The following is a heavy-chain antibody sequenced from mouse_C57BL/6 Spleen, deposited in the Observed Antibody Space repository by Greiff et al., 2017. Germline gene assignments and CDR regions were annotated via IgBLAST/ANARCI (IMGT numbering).Heavy chain of an antibody. CDR2: IRSKSNNYAT. CDR3: VGADLYAMDY. J-gene: IGHJ4*01. Sequence: EVMLVESGGGLVQPKGSLKLSCAASGFSFNTYAMNWVRQAPGKGLEWVARIRSKSNNYATYYADSVKDRFTISRDDSESMLYLQMNNLKTEDTAMYYCVGADLYAMDYWGQGTSVTVSS. CDR1: GFSFNTYA. V-gene: IGHV10-1*01.